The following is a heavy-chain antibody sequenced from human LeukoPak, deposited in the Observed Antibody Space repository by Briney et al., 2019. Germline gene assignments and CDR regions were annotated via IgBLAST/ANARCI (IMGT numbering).Heavy chain of an antibody. CDR1: GVSFSGYY. Sequence: SETLSLTCAVYGVSFSGYYWSWIRQPPGKGLEWIGEINHSGSTNYNPSLKSRVTISVDRSKNQFSLKLSSVTAADTAVYYCARGDYDGLLTFDYWGQGTLVTVSS. CDR2: INHSGST. J-gene: IGHJ4*02. D-gene: IGHD4-17*01. V-gene: IGHV4-34*01. CDR3: ARGDYDGLLTFDY.